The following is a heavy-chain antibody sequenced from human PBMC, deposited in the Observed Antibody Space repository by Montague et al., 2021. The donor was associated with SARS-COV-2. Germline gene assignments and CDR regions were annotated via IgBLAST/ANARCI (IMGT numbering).Heavy chain of an antibody. D-gene: IGHD5-18*01. CDR3: AREYRIELWQTNWYFGL. V-gene: IGHV4-39*07. J-gene: IGHJ2*01. Sequence: SETLSLTCTVSGGSISSSSYYWGWIRQPPGKGLEWIGSIYYSGSTYYNPSLKSRVTISVDTSKNQFSLRRSSVTAADTTVYYCAREYRIELWQTNWYFGLWGRGTLVTVSS. CDR1: GGSISSSSYY. CDR2: IYYSGST.